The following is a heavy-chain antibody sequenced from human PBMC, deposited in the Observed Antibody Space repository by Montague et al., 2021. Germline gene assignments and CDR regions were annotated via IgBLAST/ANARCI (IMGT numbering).Heavy chain of an antibody. J-gene: IGHJ4*02. CDR2: TNHRGTT. D-gene: IGHD5-12*01. CDR1: VDSFTDYY. Sequence: SETLSLTCDIYVDSFTDYYWGWIRQTPGKGLEWIGETNHRGTTKSNPSLKTRVSLSLDTSKSQLSLTLQSVTAADTAVYYCVAITWARHTRNYFEQWGQGILVSVSS. CDR3: VAITWARHTRNYFEQ. V-gene: IGHV4-34*01.